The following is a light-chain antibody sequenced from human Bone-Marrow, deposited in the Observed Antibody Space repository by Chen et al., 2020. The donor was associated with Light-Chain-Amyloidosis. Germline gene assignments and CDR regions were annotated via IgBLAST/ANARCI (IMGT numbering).Light chain of an antibody. J-gene: IGLJ2*01. CDR1: DLPTKY. Sequence: SYDLTQPPSVSVSPGQTASITCSGDDLPTKYAYWYQQKPGQAPVLVIHRDTERPSGSSERFSGSSSGTTARLTISGVQAEDEADYHCQSADSSGTYEVIFGGGTKLTV. V-gene: IGLV3-25*03. CDR2: RDT. CDR3: QSADSSGTYEVI.